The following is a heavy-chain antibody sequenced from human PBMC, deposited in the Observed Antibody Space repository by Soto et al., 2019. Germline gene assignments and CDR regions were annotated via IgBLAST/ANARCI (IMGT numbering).Heavy chain of an antibody. Sequence: ASVKVSCKASGYTFSSYCISWVRRAPGEGLEWMGWISVYSGRTNYAQKFKDRVTMTTDTSTSTAYMEVRSLTSDDPAVYYCASDQNTARAPSGYWGHGTLDTVSS. CDR3: ASDQNTARAPSGY. CDR1: GYTFSSYC. V-gene: IGHV1-18*01. CDR2: ISVYSGRT. J-gene: IGHJ4*01. D-gene: IGHD1-26*01.